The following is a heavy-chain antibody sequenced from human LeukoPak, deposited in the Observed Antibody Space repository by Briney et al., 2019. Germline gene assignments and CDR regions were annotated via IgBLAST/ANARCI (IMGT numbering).Heavy chain of an antibody. V-gene: IGHV5-51*01. Sequence: GESLKISCKGSGYSFTSYWIGWVRQMPGKGLEWMGIIYPGDSDTRYSPSFQGQVTISADKSIRTAYLQWSSLKASDTAMYYCATSFLGELSSFDYWGQGTLVTVSS. D-gene: IGHD3-16*02. CDR3: ATSFLGELSSFDY. CDR1: GYSFTSYW. CDR2: IYPGDSDT. J-gene: IGHJ4*02.